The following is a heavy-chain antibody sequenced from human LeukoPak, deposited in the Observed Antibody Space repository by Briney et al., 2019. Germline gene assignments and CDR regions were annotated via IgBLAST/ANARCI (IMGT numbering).Heavy chain of an antibody. CDR3: ARGTYSGFDSSFDY. CDR1: GFTVSSNY. V-gene: IGHV3-53*01. D-gene: IGHD5-12*01. Sequence: PGGSLRLSCAASGFTVSSNYMSWVRQAPGKGLEWVSVIYSGGSTYYADSVRGRFTISRDNAKNSLYLQINSLRAEDTAIYYCARGTYSGFDSSFDYWGQGTLVTVSS. J-gene: IGHJ4*02. CDR2: IYSGGST.